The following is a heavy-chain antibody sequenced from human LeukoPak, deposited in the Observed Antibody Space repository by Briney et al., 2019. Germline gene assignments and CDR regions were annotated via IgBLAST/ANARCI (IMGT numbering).Heavy chain of an antibody. CDR2: IYHSGST. CDR3: ARVSSVPTEFDY. J-gene: IGHJ4*02. Sequence: SETLSLTCTVSGGSISSGGYYWSWIRQPPGKGLEWIGYIYHSGSTYYNPSLKSRVTISVDRSKNQFSLKLSSVTAADTAVYYCARVSSVPTEFDYWGQGTLVTVSS. CDR1: GGSISSGGYY. V-gene: IGHV4-30-2*01. D-gene: IGHD2-2*01.